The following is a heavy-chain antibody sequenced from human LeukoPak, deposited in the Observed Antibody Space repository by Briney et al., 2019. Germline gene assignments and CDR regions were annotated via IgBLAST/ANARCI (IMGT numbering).Heavy chain of an antibody. J-gene: IGHJ2*01. CDR1: GFSLSTSGVG. V-gene: IGHV2-5*02. CDR2: IYWDDDK. D-gene: IGHD3-10*01. CDR3: ALPGGRGGNAYWYFDL. Sequence: SGPTLVNPTQTLTLTCTFSGFSLSTSGVGVGWIRQPPGKALEWLALIYWDDDKRYSPSLKSRLTITEDTSKNQVVLTMTNMDPVDTATYYCALPGGRGGNAYWYFDLRGRGTLVTVFS.